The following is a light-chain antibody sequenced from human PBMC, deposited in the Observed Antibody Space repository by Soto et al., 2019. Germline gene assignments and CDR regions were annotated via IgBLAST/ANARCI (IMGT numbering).Light chain of an antibody. J-gene: IGKJ1*01. CDR3: QPYGSSPKT. CDR1: QSVNSNH. Sequence: EIVLTQSPGTLSLSPGQRATLSCRASQSVNSNHLAWYQQKPGQAPRLLIYGASSRATDIPDRFSGSGSGTDFTLTISRLEPEDFAVYYCQPYGSSPKTFGQGTKVEIK. V-gene: IGKV3-20*01. CDR2: GAS.